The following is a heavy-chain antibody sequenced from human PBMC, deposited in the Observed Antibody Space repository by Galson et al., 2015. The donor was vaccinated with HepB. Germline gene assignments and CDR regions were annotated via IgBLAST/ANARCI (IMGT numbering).Heavy chain of an antibody. CDR1: EFTFSSYW. CDR3: ARRISLVRGIITKPDYYYGMDV. J-gene: IGHJ6*02. Sequence: SLRLSCAASEFTFSSYWMNWVRQVPGKGLEWVANINPDGSEKYYVASLKGRFTISRDNAKNSLYLQMDSLRAEDTAVYYCARRISLVRGIITKPDYYYGMDVWGQGTTVTVAS. V-gene: IGHV3-7*03. CDR2: INPDGSEK. D-gene: IGHD3-10*01.